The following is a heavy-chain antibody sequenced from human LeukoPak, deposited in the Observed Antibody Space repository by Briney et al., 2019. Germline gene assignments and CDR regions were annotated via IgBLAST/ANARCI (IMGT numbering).Heavy chain of an antibody. J-gene: IGHJ6*02. V-gene: IGHV3-30*18. D-gene: IGHD3-10*01. CDR2: ISYDGSNK. CDR3: AKGTITMVRGAINNYYYYGMDV. Sequence: GGSLRLSCAASGFTFSSYGMHWVRQAPGKGLEWVAVISYDGSNKYYADSVKGRFTISRDNSKNTLYLQMNSLRAEDTAVYYCAKGTITMVRGAINNYYYYGMDVWGQGTTVTVSS. CDR1: GFTFSSYG.